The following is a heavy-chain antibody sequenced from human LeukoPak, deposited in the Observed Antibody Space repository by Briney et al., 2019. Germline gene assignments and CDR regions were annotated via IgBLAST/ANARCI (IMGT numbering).Heavy chain of an antibody. Sequence: ASVKVSCKASGYTFTSYAMHWVRQAPGQRLEWMGWINAGNGNTKYSQKFQGRVTITRDTSASTAYMELSSLRSEDAAVYYCASCSGGSCYFDAFDIWGQGTMVTVSS. CDR1: GYTFTSYA. V-gene: IGHV1-3*01. D-gene: IGHD2-15*01. CDR2: INAGNGNT. CDR3: ASCSGGSCYFDAFDI. J-gene: IGHJ3*02.